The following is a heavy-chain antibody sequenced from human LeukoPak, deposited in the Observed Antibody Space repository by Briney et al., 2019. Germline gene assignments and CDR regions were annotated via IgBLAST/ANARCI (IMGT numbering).Heavy chain of an antibody. CDR3: ARVVPYYDFWSGPVDY. Sequence: GGSLRLSCTASGFSLSSYAMHWVRQAPGKGLEYISAISSNGRSAYYANTVRGRFTISRDISKNMVYLQMGSLRPEDMAVYYCARVVPYYDFWSGPVDYWGQGILVTVST. V-gene: IGHV3-64*01. J-gene: IGHJ4*02. D-gene: IGHD3-3*01. CDR2: ISSNGRSA. CDR1: GFSLSSYA.